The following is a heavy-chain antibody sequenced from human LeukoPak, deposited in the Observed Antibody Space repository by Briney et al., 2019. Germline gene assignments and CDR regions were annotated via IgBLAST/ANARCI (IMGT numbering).Heavy chain of an antibody. CDR2: IYYSGST. V-gene: IGHV4-39*07. CDR1: GGSISSSSYY. J-gene: IGHJ5*02. Sequence: SETLSLTCTVSGGSISSSSYYWGWIRQPPGKGLEWIGSIYYSGSTYYNPSLKSRVTISVDTSKNQFSLKLSSVTAADTAVYYCARGLLGSGYSSSWYSRFDPWGQGTLVTVSS. CDR3: ARGLLGSGYSSSWYSRFDP. D-gene: IGHD6-13*01.